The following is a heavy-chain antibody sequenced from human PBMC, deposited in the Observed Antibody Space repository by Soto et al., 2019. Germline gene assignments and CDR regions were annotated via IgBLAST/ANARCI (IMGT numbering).Heavy chain of an antibody. CDR1: GFTFSSYI. D-gene: IGHD2-15*01. V-gene: IGHV3-21*01. CDR2: ISSSSSYI. Sequence: RLSCAASGFTFSSYIMNWVRQAPGKGLEWVSSISSSSSYIYYADSVKGRFTISRDNAKNSLYLQMNSLRAEDTAVYYCASPPSIPLEGYCSGGSCLYYYYGMDVWGQGTTVTVSS. J-gene: IGHJ6*02. CDR3: ASPPSIPLEGYCSGGSCLYYYYGMDV.